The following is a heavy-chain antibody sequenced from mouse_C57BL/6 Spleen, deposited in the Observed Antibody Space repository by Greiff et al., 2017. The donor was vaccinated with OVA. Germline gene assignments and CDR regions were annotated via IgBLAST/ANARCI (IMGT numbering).Heavy chain of an antibody. V-gene: IGHV1-26*01. J-gene: IGHJ1*03. CDR1: GYTFTDYY. CDR3: ARKYNGSGYWYFDA. Sequence: VQLQQSGAELVKPGASVKISCKASGYTFTDYYMNWVKQSPGQGLEWIGDINPNNGGTSYNQKFKGKATLTVDKSSSTAYMELRSLTSEHRAVEYCARKYNGSGYWYFDAWGTGTQVTVSA. D-gene: IGHD1-1*01. CDR2: INPNNGGT.